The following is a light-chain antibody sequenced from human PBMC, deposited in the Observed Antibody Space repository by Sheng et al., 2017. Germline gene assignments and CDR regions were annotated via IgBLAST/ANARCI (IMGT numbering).Light chain of an antibody. Sequence: QSALTQPASVSGSPGQSITISCSGSSNDVGKYDLVSWYQKHPGKAPKLIIYEGNRRPSGVSDRFSGSKSGNTASLTISGLQAEDESDYYCCSYAGSRIKYVLRNWDQGHRP. V-gene: IGLV2-23*01. J-gene: IGLJ1*01. CDR1: SNDVGKYDL. CDR2: EGN. CDR3: CSYAGSRIKYV.